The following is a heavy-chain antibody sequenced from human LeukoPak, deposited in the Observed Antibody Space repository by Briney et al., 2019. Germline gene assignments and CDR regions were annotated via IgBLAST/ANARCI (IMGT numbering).Heavy chain of an antibody. D-gene: IGHD2-2*01. CDR2: IYYSGST. J-gene: IGHJ5*02. CDR1: GGSISSSSYY. CDR3: ARYCSSTSCLSGIDP. V-gene: IGHV4-39*01. Sequence: SETLSLTCTVSGGSISSSSYYWGWIRQPPGKGLEWIGSIYYSGSTYYNPSLKSRVTISVDTSKDQFSLKLSSVTAADTAVYYCARYCSSTSCLSGIDPWGQGTLVTVSS.